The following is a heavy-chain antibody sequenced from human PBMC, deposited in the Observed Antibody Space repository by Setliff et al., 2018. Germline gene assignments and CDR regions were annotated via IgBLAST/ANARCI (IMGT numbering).Heavy chain of an antibody. V-gene: IGHV1-69*13. J-gene: IGHJ6*03. Sequence: ASVKVSCKASGGTFSSYVISWVREAPGQGLEWMGGIIPMFGTNYAQKFQGRVTITADESTSTAYMELSSLGSEDTAVYYCAGGQPLVRKYYYYMDVWGKGTKVTVSS. CDR2: IIPMFGT. D-gene: IGHD3-10*01. CDR3: AGGQPLVRKYYYYMDV. CDR1: GGTFSSYV.